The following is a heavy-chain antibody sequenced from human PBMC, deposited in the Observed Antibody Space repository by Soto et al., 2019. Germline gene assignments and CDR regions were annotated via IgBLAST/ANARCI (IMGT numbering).Heavy chain of an antibody. CDR1: GYTFSGYG. CDR2: ISAYNGNI. CDR3: ARDSPPVDY. J-gene: IGHJ4*02. V-gene: IGHV1-18*01. Sequence: ASVKVSCKASGYTFSGYGISWVRQAPGQGLEWMGWISAYNGNIKYTQKLQGRVTMTTDTSTSTAYMELRSLRSEDTAVYYCARDSPPVDYWGQGTLVTVSS.